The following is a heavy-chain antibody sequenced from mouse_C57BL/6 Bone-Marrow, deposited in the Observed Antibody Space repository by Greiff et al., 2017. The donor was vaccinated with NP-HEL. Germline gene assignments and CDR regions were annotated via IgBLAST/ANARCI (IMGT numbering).Heavy chain of an antibody. J-gene: IGHJ4*01. D-gene: IGHD3-2*02. Sequence: QVQLQQSGAELARPGASVKLSCKASGYTFTSYGISWVKQRTGQGLEWIGEIYPRSGNTYYTEKFKGKATLTADKTSSTAYMELRSLRSEESAVYFCAMLRPEYYYAMDYWGQGTAVTVSA. CDR2: IYPRSGNT. CDR1: GYTFTSYG. CDR3: AMLRPEYYYAMDY. V-gene: IGHV1-81*01.